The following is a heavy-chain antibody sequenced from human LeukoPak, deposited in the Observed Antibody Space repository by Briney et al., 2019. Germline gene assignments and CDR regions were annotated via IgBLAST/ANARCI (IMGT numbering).Heavy chain of an antibody. CDR1: GFTFSSYS. D-gene: IGHD1-14*01. CDR3: ARAPNLYYMDV. CDR2: ISSSSSTI. J-gene: IGHJ6*03. Sequence: PGGSLRLSCAASGFTFSSYSMNWVRQAPGKGLEWVSYISSSSSTIYYADSVKGRFTISRDNAKNSLYLQMNSLRAEDTAVYYCARAPNLYYMDVWGKGTTVTVSS. V-gene: IGHV3-48*04.